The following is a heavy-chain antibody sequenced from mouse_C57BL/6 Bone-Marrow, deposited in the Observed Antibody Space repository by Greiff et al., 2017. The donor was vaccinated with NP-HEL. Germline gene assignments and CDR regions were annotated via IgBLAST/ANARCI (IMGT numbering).Heavy chain of an antibody. CDR1: GYAFSSYW. D-gene: IGHD1-1*01. Sequence: QVQLQQSGAELVKPGASVKISCKASGYAFSSYWMNWVKQRPGKGLEWIGQIYPGDGDTNYNGKFKGKATLTADKSSSTAYMHISSLTSEDSAVYFCARDITTVVGGFDYWGQGTTLTVSS. V-gene: IGHV1-80*01. CDR2: IYPGDGDT. J-gene: IGHJ2*01. CDR3: ARDITTVVGGFDY.